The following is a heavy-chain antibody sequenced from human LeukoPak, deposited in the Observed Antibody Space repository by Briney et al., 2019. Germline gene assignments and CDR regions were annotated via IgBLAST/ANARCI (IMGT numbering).Heavy chain of an antibody. V-gene: IGHV4-31*03. CDR2: IYYSGST. J-gene: IGHJ4*02. CDR1: GVSISSGGYY. D-gene: IGHD6-13*01. Sequence: TSETLSLTCTVSGVSISSGGYYWSWGRQHPGKGLEWIGYIYYSGSTYYNPSLKSRITISVDTSKNQFSLKLSSVTAADTAVYYCARVNSSSWYYSDYWGQGTLVTVSS. CDR3: ARVNSSSWYYSDY.